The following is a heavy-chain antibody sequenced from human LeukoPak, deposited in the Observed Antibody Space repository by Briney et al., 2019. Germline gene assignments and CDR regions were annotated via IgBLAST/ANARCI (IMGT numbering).Heavy chain of an antibody. Sequence: PGGSLRLSCAASGFTFSNFGMHWVRQAPGKGLEWVAVISYDGSNKYYADSVKGRFTISRDNSKNTLYLEMNSLRTEDTAVYYCAEGGLQTRNWYFALWGRGTLVTVSS. CDR1: GFTFSNFG. D-gene: IGHD5-18*01. J-gene: IGHJ2*01. CDR3: AEGGLQTRNWYFAL. CDR2: ISYDGSNK. V-gene: IGHV3-30*18.